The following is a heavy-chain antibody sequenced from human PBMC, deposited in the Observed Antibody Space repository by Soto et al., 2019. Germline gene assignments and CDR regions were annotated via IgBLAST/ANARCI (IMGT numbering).Heavy chain of an antibody. V-gene: IGHV1-8*01. Sequence: QVQLVQSGAEVKKPGASVKVSCKASGYTFTSYEINWGRQATGQGLEWMGWMNPNSGNTGYAQKFQGRVTMTRNTSISTAYMELSSLRSEDTAVYYCASRTGYFDEFDYWGQGTLVTVSS. CDR3: ASRTGYFDEFDY. J-gene: IGHJ4*02. CDR1: GYTFTSYE. CDR2: MNPNSGNT. D-gene: IGHD3-9*01.